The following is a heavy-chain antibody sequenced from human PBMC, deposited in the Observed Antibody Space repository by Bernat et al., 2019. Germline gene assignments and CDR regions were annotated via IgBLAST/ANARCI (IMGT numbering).Heavy chain of an antibody. CDR1: GFTFSDYY. CDR2: ISSSSSYT. D-gene: IGHD6-25*01. J-gene: IGHJ6*03. CDR3: AGGHCTSGPYIDV. V-gene: IGHV3-11*05. Sequence: QVQLVESGGGLVKPGGSLRLSCAASGFTFSDYYMSWIRQAPGKGLDWVSYISSSSSYTNYADSVKGRFTISRDNAKNSLFLQMNRLKAEDTAVYYCAGGHCTSGPYIDVWGKGTTVTVSS.